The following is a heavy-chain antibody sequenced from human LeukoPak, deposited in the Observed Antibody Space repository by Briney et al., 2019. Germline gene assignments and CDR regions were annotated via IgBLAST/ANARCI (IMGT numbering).Heavy chain of an antibody. J-gene: IGHJ4*02. Sequence: GGSLRLSCAASGFTFNNAWMNWVRQAPGKGLEWVGRIKSKTDGETTDYASPVKARFTISRDDSMNTLYLQMNSLATEDTAVYYCVRDSGWYRFDYWGQGTLVTVS. CDR3: VRDSGWYRFDY. D-gene: IGHD6-13*01. V-gene: IGHV3-15*07. CDR1: GFTFNNAW. CDR2: IKSKTDGETT.